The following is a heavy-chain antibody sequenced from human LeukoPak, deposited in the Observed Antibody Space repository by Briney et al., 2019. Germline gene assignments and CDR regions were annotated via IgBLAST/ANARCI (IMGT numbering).Heavy chain of an antibody. CDR2: ISGSSSYI. V-gene: IGHV3-21*01. CDR1: GFTFSSYS. CDR3: ARDKAPGHYDSSGSLVY. D-gene: IGHD3-22*01. Sequence: VGSLRLSCAASGFTFSSYSMNWVRQAPGKGLEWVSSISGSSSYIYYADSVKGRFTISRDNAKNSLYLQMNSLRAEDTAVYYCARDKAPGHYDSSGSLVYWGQGTLVTVSS. J-gene: IGHJ4*02.